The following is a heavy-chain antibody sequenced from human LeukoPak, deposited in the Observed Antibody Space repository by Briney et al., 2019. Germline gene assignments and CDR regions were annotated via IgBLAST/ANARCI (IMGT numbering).Heavy chain of an antibody. CDR3: ARGPSPLGDSSGYMNY. V-gene: IGHV1-8*01. Sequence: ASVKVSCKASGYTFTSYDINWVRQATGQGLEWMGWMNPNSGNTGYAQKFQGRVTMTRNTSISTAYMELSSLRSEDTAVYYCARGPSPLGDSSGYMNYWGQGTLVTVSS. CDR1: GYTFTSYD. J-gene: IGHJ4*02. D-gene: IGHD3-22*01. CDR2: MNPNSGNT.